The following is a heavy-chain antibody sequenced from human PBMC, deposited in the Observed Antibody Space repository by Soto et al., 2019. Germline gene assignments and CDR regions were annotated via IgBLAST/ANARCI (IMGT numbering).Heavy chain of an antibody. D-gene: IGHD2-15*01. V-gene: IGHV1-24*01. CDR1: GYTLTELS. Sequence: QVQLVQSGAEVKKPGASVKVSCKVSGYTLTELSMHWVRQAPGKGLEWMGGFDPEDGETIYAQKFQGRGTMTEDTSTDTAYMELSSLRSEDTAVYYCATAGYCSGGSCYPKGSYYYYYGMDVWGQGTTVTVSS. CDR3: ATAGYCSGGSCYPKGSYYYYYGMDV. CDR2: FDPEDGET. J-gene: IGHJ6*02.